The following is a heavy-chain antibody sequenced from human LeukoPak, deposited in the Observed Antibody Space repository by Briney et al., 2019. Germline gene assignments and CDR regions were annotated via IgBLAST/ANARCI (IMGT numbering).Heavy chain of an antibody. D-gene: IGHD3-3*01. CDR3: ARVTGGITIFGVAPEWFDP. V-gene: IGHV4-39*07. CDR1: GGSISSSSYY. Sequence: SETLSLTCTVSGGSISSSSYYWGWIRQPTGQGLEGIVSIYYSGSTYYNPSIKRRVTISVDTSKNQFSLKLSSVTAADTAVYYCARVTGGITIFGVAPEWFDPWGQGTLVTVSS. J-gene: IGHJ5*02. CDR2: IYYSGST.